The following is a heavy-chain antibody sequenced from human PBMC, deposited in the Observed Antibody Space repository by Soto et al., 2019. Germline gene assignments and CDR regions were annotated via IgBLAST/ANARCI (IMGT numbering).Heavy chain of an antibody. V-gene: IGHV1-2*02. D-gene: IGHD1-1*01. CDR2: INPNTGAT. Sequence: ASVKVSCKTSAYFFTAYYIHWVRQAPGQGLEWMGWINPNTGATNYPQKFQGRVTMTSDTSISTAYMELSSLMSDDTAVYYCARYHNPDQYYHGMDFWGQGTTVIVSS. J-gene: IGHJ6*02. CDR3: ARYHNPDQYYHGMDF. CDR1: AYFFTAYY.